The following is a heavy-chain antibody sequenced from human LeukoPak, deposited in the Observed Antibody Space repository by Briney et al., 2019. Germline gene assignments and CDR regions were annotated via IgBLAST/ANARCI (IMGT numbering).Heavy chain of an antibody. D-gene: IGHD3-22*01. V-gene: IGHV4-31*03. J-gene: IGHJ3*02. Sequence: SQTLSLTCTVSGGSISSGGYYWSWIPQHPGKGLEWIGYIYYSGSTYYNPSLKSRVTISVDTSKNQFSLKLSSVTAADTAVYYCARGRRPSSGYYSVGDAFDIWGQGTMVTVSS. CDR2: IYYSGST. CDR1: GGSISSGGYY. CDR3: ARGRRPSSGYYSVGDAFDI.